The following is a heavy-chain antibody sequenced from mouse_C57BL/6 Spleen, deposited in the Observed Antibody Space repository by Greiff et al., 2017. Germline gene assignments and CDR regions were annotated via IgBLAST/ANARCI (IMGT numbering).Heavy chain of an antibody. V-gene: IGHV1-36*01. D-gene: IGHD2-3*01. CDR1: GFTFTDYY. CDR2: VYPYNGGT. J-gene: IGHJ4*01. CDR3: ARDDLGLYYYAMDY. Sequence: EVHLVESGPVLVKPGPSVKISCKASGFTFTDYYMHWVKQSHGKSLEWIGLVYPYNGGTSYNQKFKGKATLTVDTSSSTAYMELNSLTSEDSAVYYCARDDLGLYYYAMDYWGQGTSVTVSS.